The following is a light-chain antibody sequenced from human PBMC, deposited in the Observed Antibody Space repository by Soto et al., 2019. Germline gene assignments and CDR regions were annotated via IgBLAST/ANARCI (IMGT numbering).Light chain of an antibody. V-gene: IGKV4-1*01. CDR1: QSVLYSSNNKNY. CDR2: WAS. J-gene: IGKJ2*01. CDR3: QQYYSIPYT. Sequence: DIVMTQSPDSLAVSLGERATIKCKSSQSVLYSSNNKNYLAWYQQKPGQPPKLLIYWASTRESGVPDRFSGSGSGTDFTLTISSLQAEDVAVYYCQQYYSIPYTFGQGTKLEIK.